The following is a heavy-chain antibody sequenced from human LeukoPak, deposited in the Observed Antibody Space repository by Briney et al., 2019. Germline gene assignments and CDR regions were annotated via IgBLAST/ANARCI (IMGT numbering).Heavy chain of an antibody. D-gene: IGHD3-10*02. J-gene: IGHJ4*02. CDR1: GFTFSDYA. CDR2: IIGSGSST. CDR3: AKGWMFGELINY. V-gene: IGHV3-23*01. Sequence: GSLRLSCAASGFTFSDYAMSWVRQAPGKGLEWVSSIIGSGSSTYYADSVKGRFTVSRDSSKNTLYLQLHSLRAEGPAVSYRAKGWMFGELINYWGQGTLVTVSS.